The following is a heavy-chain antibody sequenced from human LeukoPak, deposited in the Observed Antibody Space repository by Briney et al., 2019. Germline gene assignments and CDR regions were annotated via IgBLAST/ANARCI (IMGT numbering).Heavy chain of an antibody. D-gene: IGHD3-10*02. CDR3: AKNLWPGVLDY. CDR1: GFTFSSYG. Sequence: GGSLRLSCAASGFTFSSYGMHWVRQAPGKGLEWVAVISYDGSNKYYADSVKGRFTISRDNSKNTLYLQMNSLRAEDTAVYYCAKNLWPGVLDYRGQGTLVTVSS. J-gene: IGHJ4*02. V-gene: IGHV3-30*18. CDR2: ISYDGSNK.